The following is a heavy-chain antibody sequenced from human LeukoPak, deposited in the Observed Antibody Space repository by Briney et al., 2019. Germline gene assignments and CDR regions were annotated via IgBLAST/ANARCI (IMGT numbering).Heavy chain of an antibody. J-gene: IGHJ5*02. Sequence: ASVKVSCKASGYTFTSYYMHWVRQAPGQGLEWMGIINPSGGSTSYAQKFQGRVTMTTDTSTSTAYMELRSLRSDDTAVYYCARDARDVLFWFGEFFPWGQGTLVTVSS. CDR1: GYTFTSYY. CDR2: INPSGGST. D-gene: IGHD3-10*01. CDR3: ARDARDVLFWFGEFFP. V-gene: IGHV1-46*01.